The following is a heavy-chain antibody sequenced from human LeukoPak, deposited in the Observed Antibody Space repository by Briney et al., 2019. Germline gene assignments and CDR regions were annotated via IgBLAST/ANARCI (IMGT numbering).Heavy chain of an antibody. J-gene: IGHJ4*02. CDR2: FDPEDGET. Sequence: ASVKVSCKVSGYTLTELSMHWVRQAPGKGLEWMGGFDPEDGETIYAQKFQGRVTMTEDTSTDTAYMELSSLRSEDTAVYYRATSLVHYYDSSGPDYWGQGTLVTVSS. D-gene: IGHD3-22*01. V-gene: IGHV1-24*01. CDR3: ATSLVHYYDSSGPDY. CDR1: GYTLTELS.